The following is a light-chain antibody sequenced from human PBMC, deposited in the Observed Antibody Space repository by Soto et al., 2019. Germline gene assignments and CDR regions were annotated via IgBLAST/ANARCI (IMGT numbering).Light chain of an antibody. CDR2: GTS. CDR3: QHYNNWPIT. V-gene: IGKV3-15*01. J-gene: IGKJ5*01. CDR1: QSVASN. Sequence: EIVMTQSPASLSVSPGESVTLACRASQSVASNLAWYQQKPGQAPKLLIYGTSTRATGVPDRFSGSGSGTDFTLTISSLQAADFAVYHCQHYNNWPITFGQATRLEIK.